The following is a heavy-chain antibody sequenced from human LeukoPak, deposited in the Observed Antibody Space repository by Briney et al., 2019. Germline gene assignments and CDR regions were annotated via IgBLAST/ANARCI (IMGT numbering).Heavy chain of an antibody. J-gene: IGHJ4*02. CDR1: GFTFSNSA. V-gene: IGHV3-23*01. CDR3: AKGGSYAPLDY. Sequence: PGGSLRLSCAASGFTFSNSAMTWVRQASGKGLEWVSAISSSASDTIYTDSVKDRFTISRDNSKNTLYLQMNSLRAEDTAVYYCAKGGSYAPLDYWGQGTLVTVSS. CDR2: ISSSASDT. D-gene: IGHD1-26*01.